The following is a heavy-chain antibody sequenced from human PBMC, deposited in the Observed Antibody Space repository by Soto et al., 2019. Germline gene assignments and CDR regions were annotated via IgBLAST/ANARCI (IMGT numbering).Heavy chain of an antibody. CDR1: GETISSCSNY. D-gene: IGHD2-21*02. V-gene: IGHV4-39*01. J-gene: IGHJ4*02. Sequence: PWGTLSLTCIVSGETISSCSNYWVWIAQRPRNVWGWSGSIYYSGSTWYNPSFKSRVTISIDTSNSQFSLKFSSVTATDTAVYYCDRHRKTVVTQPSFDHWGQGALVTVSS. CDR3: DRHRKTVVTQPSFDH. CDR2: IYYSGST.